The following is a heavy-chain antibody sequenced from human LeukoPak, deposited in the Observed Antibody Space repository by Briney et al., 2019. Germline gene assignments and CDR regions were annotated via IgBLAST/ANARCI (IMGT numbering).Heavy chain of an antibody. CDR2: IKEDGTEK. Sequence: GGSLRLSCAASGFNFNHYWMTWVRQSPGKGLEWVANIKEDGTEKNYVDSVKGRFTISRDNAKNSLYLQMNSLRAEDTAVYYCARGGSESDYWGQGTLVTVSS. CDR3: ARGGSESDY. V-gene: IGHV3-7*01. J-gene: IGHJ4*02. CDR1: GFNFNHYW.